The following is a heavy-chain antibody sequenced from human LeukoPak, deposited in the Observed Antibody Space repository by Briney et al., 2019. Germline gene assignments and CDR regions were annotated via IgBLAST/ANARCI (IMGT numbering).Heavy chain of an antibody. CDR2: IYPGDSDT. D-gene: IGHD2-2*01. J-gene: IGHJ4*02. Sequence: PGESLKISCRGSGYSFNTYWIGWVRQMPGKGLEWMGIIYPGDSDTRYSPSFQGQVTMSADKSINTAYLQWSSLKASDTAMYYCARRQGCSSTSCPPDYWGEGALVTVSS. CDR1: GYSFNTYW. CDR3: ARRQGCSSTSCPPDY. V-gene: IGHV5-51*01.